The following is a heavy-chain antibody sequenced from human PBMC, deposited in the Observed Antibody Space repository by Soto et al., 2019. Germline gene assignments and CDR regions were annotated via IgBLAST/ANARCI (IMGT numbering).Heavy chain of an antibody. V-gene: IGHV4-30-4*01. CDR1: GGSISSGDYY. CDR2: IYYSGST. D-gene: IGHD4-17*01. Sequence: QVQLQESGPGLVKPSQTLSLTCTVSGGSISSGDYYWSWIRQPPGKGLEWIGYIYYSGSTYYNPSPKSRVTISVDTSKNQFSLKLSSVTAADTAVYYCARGRETLTTVTYYFDYWGQGTLVTVSS. J-gene: IGHJ4*02. CDR3: ARGRETLTTVTYYFDY.